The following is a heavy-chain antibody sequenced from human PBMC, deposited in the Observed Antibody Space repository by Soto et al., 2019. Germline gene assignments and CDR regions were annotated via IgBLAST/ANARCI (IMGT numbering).Heavy chain of an antibody. J-gene: IGHJ6*02. Sequence: QVQLVQSGAEVKKPGASVKVSCKASGYTFTSYDINWVRQATGQGLEWMGWMNPNSGNTGYAQKFQGRVTMTRNTSIGKAYMERGSLRSEDTAVYYGGREGGGVVGDGMDVWGQGTTVTVSS. V-gene: IGHV1-8*01. CDR2: MNPNSGNT. D-gene: IGHD1-26*01. CDR1: GYTFTSYD. CDR3: GREGGGVVGDGMDV.